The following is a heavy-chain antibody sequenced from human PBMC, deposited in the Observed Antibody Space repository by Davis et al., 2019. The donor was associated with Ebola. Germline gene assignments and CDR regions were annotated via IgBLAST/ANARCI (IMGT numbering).Heavy chain of an antibody. V-gene: IGHV3-48*03. CDR3: VPGTWI. CDR1: GFTFKNYE. D-gene: IGHD5-12*01. J-gene: IGHJ4*02. CDR2: ISDSGSTT. Sequence: GESLKISCAAPGFTFKNYEMNWVRQAPGKGLEWISYISDSGSTTHYTDSVKGRFTVSRDNAKNSLHLQMNSLRAEDTAIYYCVPGTWIRGQGTLVTVSS.